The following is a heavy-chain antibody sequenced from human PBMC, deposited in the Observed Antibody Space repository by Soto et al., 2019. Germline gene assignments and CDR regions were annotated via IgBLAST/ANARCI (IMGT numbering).Heavy chain of an antibody. CDR1: GYSFISHY. V-gene: IGHV1-46*01. Sequence: ASVKVSCKAFGYSFISHYMHWVRQAPGQGLEWMGTIHPAGINTAYAQKFQGRVTMTTDTSTNTAYMELRNLRSDDTAVYYCARVIAAAADFDYWGQGTLVTVSS. J-gene: IGHJ4*02. CDR2: IHPAGINT. CDR3: ARVIAAAADFDY. D-gene: IGHD6-13*01.